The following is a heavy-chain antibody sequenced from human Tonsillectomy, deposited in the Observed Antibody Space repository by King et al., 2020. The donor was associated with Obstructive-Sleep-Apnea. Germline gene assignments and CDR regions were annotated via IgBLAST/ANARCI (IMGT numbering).Heavy chain of an antibody. CDR1: GFTFSSYG. D-gene: IGHD3-22*01. V-gene: IGHV3-30*18. CDR2: ISYDGRTK. J-gene: IGHJ4*02. CDR3: AKDLNYYETRLTGLDS. Sequence: VQLVESGGGMVQPGRSLRLSCAASGFTFSSYGMHWVRQAPGKGLEWVSVISYDGRTKYYEDSVKGRFTISRDNSKNTLYLQISSLRAEDTAVYFCAKDLNYYETRLTGLDSWGQGTLVTVSS.